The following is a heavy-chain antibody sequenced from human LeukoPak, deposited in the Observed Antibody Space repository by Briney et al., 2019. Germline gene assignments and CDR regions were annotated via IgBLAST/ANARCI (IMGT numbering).Heavy chain of an antibody. V-gene: IGHV4-31*03. J-gene: IGHJ4*02. Sequence: SETLSLTCTVSGGSISTNGYYWSWIRQHPGKGLEWIAYIYNSGSTSYNPSFKSRVTISIDASKNQFSLKLTSVTAADTAVYYCARETIWHTNFDYWGQGTLVTVSS. CDR3: ARETIWHTNFDY. CDR1: GGSISTNGYY. D-gene: IGHD5-24*01. CDR2: IYNSGST.